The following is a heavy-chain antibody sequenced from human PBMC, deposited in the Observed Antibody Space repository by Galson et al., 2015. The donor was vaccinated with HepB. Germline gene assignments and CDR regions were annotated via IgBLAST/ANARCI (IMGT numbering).Heavy chain of an antibody. CDR3: AKLGSSGWGGGSRYFDY. J-gene: IGHJ4*02. V-gene: IGHV3-23*01. CDR2: ISGTGGST. D-gene: IGHD6-19*01. Sequence: SLRLSCAASGFTFSSYAMSWVRQAPGKGLEWVSLISGTGGSTDYADSVKGRLTILRDNSKNTLYLQMNSLRAEDTAVYFCAKLGSSGWGGGSRYFDYWGQGNLVTVSS. CDR1: GFTFSSYA.